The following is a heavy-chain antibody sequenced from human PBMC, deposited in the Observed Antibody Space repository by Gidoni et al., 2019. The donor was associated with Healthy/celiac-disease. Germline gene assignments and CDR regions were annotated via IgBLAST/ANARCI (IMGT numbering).Heavy chain of an antibody. CDR2: INPNSGGT. CDR1: GYTFTGYY. D-gene: IGHD2-15*01. V-gene: IGHV1-2*04. CDR3: ARSRGGSQNWFDP. Sequence: QVQLVQSGAEVKKPGASVKVSCTASGYTFTGYYMHWVRQAPGQGLDWMGWINPNSGGTNYAQKFQGWVTMTRDTSISTAYMELSRLRSDDTAVYYCARSRGGSQNWFDPWGQGTLVTVSS. J-gene: IGHJ5*02.